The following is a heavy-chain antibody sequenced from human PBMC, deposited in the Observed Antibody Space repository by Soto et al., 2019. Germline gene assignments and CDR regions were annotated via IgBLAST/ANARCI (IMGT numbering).Heavy chain of an antibody. J-gene: IGHJ4*02. CDR1: GCPFSDYP. CDR3: AGGNESYSRWPRRPLFDF. Sequence: GTLRLACAVSGCPFSDYPMHWIRPSQSTWVEWVASILHDGSTNDYADSVKGRFPISRDNAKNTLYLQMNSLRSEDTAVYYCAGGNESYSRWPRRPLFDFWGQGPLVTVSS. CDR2: ILHDGSTN. D-gene: IGHD3-22*01. V-gene: IGHV3-30-3*01.